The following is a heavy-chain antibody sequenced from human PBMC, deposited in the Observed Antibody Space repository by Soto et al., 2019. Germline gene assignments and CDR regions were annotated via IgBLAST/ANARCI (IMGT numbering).Heavy chain of an antibody. Sequence: QVQLVESGGGVVQPGRPLRLSCAASGFTFSSYAMHWVRQAPGKGLEWVALISYDGSDKDYADSVKGRFTISRDNSRNTLFLQMNSLRAEDTAVYYCARDYYKYYDSSGYYRSPAYWGQGTLVTVSS. J-gene: IGHJ4*02. D-gene: IGHD3-22*01. CDR2: ISYDGSDK. CDR1: GFTFSSYA. CDR3: ARDYYKYYDSSGYYRSPAY. V-gene: IGHV3-30-3*01.